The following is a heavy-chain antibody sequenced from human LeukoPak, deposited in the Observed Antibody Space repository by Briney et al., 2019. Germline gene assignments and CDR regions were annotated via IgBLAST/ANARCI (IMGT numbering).Heavy chain of an antibody. V-gene: IGHV3-15*01. D-gene: IGHD3-22*01. CDR3: TTALYYYSSGYYY. CDR2: IKSKTDGGTT. Sequence: PGGSLRLSCAASGFTFSNAWMSWVRQAPGEGLEWVGRIKSKTDGGTTDYAAPVKGRFTISRDDSKNTLYLQMNSLKTEDTAVYYCTTALYYYSSGYYYWGQGTLVTVSS. CDR1: GFTFSNAW. J-gene: IGHJ4*02.